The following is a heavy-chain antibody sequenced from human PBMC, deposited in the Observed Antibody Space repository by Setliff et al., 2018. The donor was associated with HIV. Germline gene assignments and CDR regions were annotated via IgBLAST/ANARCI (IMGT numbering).Heavy chain of an antibody. J-gene: IGHJ3*02. V-gene: IGHV3-7*03. Sequence: GGSLRLSCAASGFTFSKNSMNWVRQAPGKGLEWVANIKQDGSEKNYVDFVKGRFTISRDNAKNSLYLQMNSLRAEDTAVYYCARTYYYDASGYYRPFDIWGQGTMVTVSS. D-gene: IGHD3-22*01. CDR1: GFTFSKNS. CDR3: ARTYYYDASGYYRPFDI. CDR2: IKQDGSEK.